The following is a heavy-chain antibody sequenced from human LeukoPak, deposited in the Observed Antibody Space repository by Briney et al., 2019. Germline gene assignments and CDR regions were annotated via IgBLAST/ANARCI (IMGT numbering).Heavy chain of an antibody. CDR2: ISDSGGST. J-gene: IGHJ4*02. CDR3: AKGSSNWRDYYYFDY. Sequence: GGSLRLSCAASGFTFSSYAVSWVHQAPGKGLAWVSAISDSGGSTQYADSVKGRFIISRDNSKNTLYLQMNSLRVEDTAVYYCAKGSSNWRDYYYFDYWGQGTLVTVSS. D-gene: IGHD6-13*01. V-gene: IGHV3-23*01. CDR1: GFTFSSYA.